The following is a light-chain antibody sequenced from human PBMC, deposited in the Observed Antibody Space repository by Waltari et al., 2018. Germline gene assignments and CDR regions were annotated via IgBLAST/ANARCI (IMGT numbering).Light chain of an antibody. CDR2: QDS. Sequence: SYELTQPPSVSVSPGQTASITCSGDNLGDKYACWYQQNPGQSPVLGIYQDSKRPSGIPERFSGSNSGNTATLTISGTQAMDEADYYCQAWDSSTAVFGGGTKLTVL. V-gene: IGLV3-1*01. J-gene: IGLJ3*02. CDR1: NLGDKY. CDR3: QAWDSSTAV.